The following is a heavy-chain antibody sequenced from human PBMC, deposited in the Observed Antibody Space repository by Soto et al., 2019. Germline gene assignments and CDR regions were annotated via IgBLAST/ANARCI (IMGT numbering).Heavy chain of an antibody. V-gene: IGHV3-23*01. CDR3: AKDPILQAVRRIRVRGMATPLEFDY. CDR2: ISGSGGST. Sequence: EVQLLESGGGLVQPGGSLRLSCAASGFTFSSYAMSWVRQAPGKGLEWVSAISGSGGSTYYADSVKGRFTISRDNSKNTLYLQMNSLRAEDTAVYYCAKDPILQAVRRIRVRGMATPLEFDYWGQGTLVTVSS. D-gene: IGHD5-12*01. J-gene: IGHJ4*02. CDR1: GFTFSSYA.